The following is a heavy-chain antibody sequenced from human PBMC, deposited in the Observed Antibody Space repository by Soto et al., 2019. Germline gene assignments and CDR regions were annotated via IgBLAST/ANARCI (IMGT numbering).Heavy chain of an antibody. V-gene: IGHV3-30*18. CDR3: AKTREDGDYDYAFDI. D-gene: IGHD5-12*01. Sequence: QVQLVESGGGVVQPGRSLRLSCAASGFTFSSYGMHWVRQAPGKGLEWVAVISYDGSNKYYADSVKGRFTISRDNSKNTLYLQMNSLRAEDTAVYYCAKTREDGDYDYAFDICGKGTMVTVSS. CDR2: ISYDGSNK. J-gene: IGHJ3*02. CDR1: GFTFSSYG.